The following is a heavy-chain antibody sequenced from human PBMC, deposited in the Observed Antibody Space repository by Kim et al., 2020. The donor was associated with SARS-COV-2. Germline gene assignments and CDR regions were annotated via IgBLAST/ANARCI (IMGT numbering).Heavy chain of an antibody. CDR2: ISYDGSNK. Sequence: GGSLRLSCAASGFTFSSYAMHWVRQAPGKGLEWVAVISYDGSNKYYADSVKGRFTISRDNSKNTLYLQMNSLRAEDTAVYYCARDQGGGYSYQFDYWGQGTLVTVSS. CDR1: GFTFSSYA. V-gene: IGHV3-30-3*01. D-gene: IGHD5-18*01. J-gene: IGHJ4*02. CDR3: ARDQGGGYSYQFDY.